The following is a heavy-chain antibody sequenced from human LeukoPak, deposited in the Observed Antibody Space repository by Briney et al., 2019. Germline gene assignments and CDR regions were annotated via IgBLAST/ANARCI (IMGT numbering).Heavy chain of an antibody. CDR1: GFTFSDYY. Sequence: GGSLRLSCEASGFTFSDYYMSWVRQAPGKGLEWVSYISSSSSYTNYADSVKGRFTISRDNAKNSLYLQMNSLRAEDTAVYYCARVPYYYGSGSYYSGYYFDYCGQGALVTVSS. V-gene: IGHV3-11*06. J-gene: IGHJ4*02. CDR2: ISSSSSYT. D-gene: IGHD3-10*01. CDR3: ARVPYYYGSGSYYSGYYFDY.